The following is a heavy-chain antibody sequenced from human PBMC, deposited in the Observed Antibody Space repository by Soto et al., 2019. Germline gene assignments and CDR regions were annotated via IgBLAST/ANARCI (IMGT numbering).Heavy chain of an antibody. D-gene: IGHD3-3*01. CDR1: GYTFTSYG. J-gene: IGHJ6*02. CDR2: ISAYNGNT. CDR3: ARVDYDFWSGLHGAGMDV. V-gene: IGHV1-18*01. Sequence: GASVKVSCKASGYTFTSYGISWVRQAPGQGLEWMGWISAYNGNTNYAQKLQGRVTMTTDTSTSTAYMELRSLRSDDTAVYYCARVDYDFWSGLHGAGMDVWGQGTTVTVSS.